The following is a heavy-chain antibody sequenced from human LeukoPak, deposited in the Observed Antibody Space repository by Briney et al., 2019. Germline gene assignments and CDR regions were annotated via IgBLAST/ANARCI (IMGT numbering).Heavy chain of an antibody. Sequence: PSESLSLTCTVSGGSISSYYWSWIRQPAGMGLEWIGRIYTNGSTNYNPSLKSRVTMSVDTSKNQFSLKLSSVTAADTAVYYCARGTIFGVVIKAFDIWGQGTMVTVSS. CDR1: GGSISSYY. V-gene: IGHV4-4*07. J-gene: IGHJ3*02. D-gene: IGHD3-3*01. CDR3: ARGTIFGVVIKAFDI. CDR2: IYTNGST.